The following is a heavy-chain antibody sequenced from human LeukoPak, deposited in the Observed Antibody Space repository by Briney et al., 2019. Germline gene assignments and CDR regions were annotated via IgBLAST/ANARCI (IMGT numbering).Heavy chain of an antibody. D-gene: IGHD2-15*01. Sequence: ASVKVSCKASGYTFTSYGISWVRQAPGQGLEWMGWISAYNGNTNYAQKLQGRVTMTTDTFTSTAYMELRSLRSDDTAVYYCARVCCVVVVAAPFDYWGQGTLVTVSS. J-gene: IGHJ4*02. CDR1: GYTFTSYG. CDR3: ARVCCVVVVAAPFDY. V-gene: IGHV1-18*01. CDR2: ISAYNGNT.